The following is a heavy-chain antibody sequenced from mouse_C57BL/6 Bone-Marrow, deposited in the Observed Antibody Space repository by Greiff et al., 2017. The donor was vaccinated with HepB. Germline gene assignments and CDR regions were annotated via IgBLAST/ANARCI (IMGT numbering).Heavy chain of an antibody. CDR1: GFTFSDYY. V-gene: IGHV5-12*01. CDR2: ISNGGGST. Sequence: EVKLVESGGGLVQPGGSLKLSCAASGFTFSDYYMYWVRQTPEKRLEWVAYISNGGGSTYYPDTVKGRFTISRDNAKNTLYLQMSRLKSEDTAMYYCARRGLLLRYLYAMDYWGQGTSVTVSS. J-gene: IGHJ4*01. D-gene: IGHD1-1*01. CDR3: ARRGLLLRYLYAMDY.